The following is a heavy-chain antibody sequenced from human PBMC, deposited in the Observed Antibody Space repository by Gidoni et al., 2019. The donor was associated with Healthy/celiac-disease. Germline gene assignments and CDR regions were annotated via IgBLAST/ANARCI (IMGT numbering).Heavy chain of an antibody. CDR3: ARMPLEGRPGNWYFDL. Sequence: QVQLQESGPGLVKPSQTLSLTCTVSGGSISSGGYYWSWIRQHPGKGLEWIGYIYYSGSTYYNPSLKSLVTISVDTSKNQFSLKLSSVTAADTAVYYCARMPLEGRPGNWYFDLWGRGTLVTVSS. D-gene: IGHD2-2*01. J-gene: IGHJ2*01. CDR1: GGSISSGGYY. CDR2: IYYSGST. V-gene: IGHV4-31*01.